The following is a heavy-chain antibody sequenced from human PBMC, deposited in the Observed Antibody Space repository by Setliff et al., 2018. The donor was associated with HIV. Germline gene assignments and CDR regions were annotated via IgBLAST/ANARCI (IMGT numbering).Heavy chain of an antibody. CDR1: GYTFTDYT. J-gene: IGHJ5*02. CDR3: ARVPAVTRGDWFDP. CDR2: ISANSGIT. Sequence: ASVKVSCKASGYTFTDYTITWVRRAPGQGLEWMGWISANSGITDCAQKFRGRVTMTTDASTTTAYMELTDLRSDDTAFYYCARVPAVTRGDWFDPWGQGTLVTVSS. V-gene: IGHV1-18*01. D-gene: IGHD2-2*01.